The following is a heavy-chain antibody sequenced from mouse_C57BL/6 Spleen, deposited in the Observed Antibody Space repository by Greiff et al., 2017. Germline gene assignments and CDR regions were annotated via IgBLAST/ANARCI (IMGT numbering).Heavy chain of an antibody. CDR1: GFNIKDYY. D-gene: IGHD1-1*01. V-gene: IGHV14-1*01. J-gene: IGHJ2*01. Sequence: EVQLQQSGAELVRPGASVKLSSPVSGFNIKDYYMHWVKQRPEQGLEWIGRIDPEDGDTEYAPKFQGKATLTADTSSNTAYLQLSSLTSEDTAVYYCTTNYGSSDSFAYWGQGTTLTVSS. CDR3: TTNYGSSDSFAY. CDR2: IDPEDGDT.